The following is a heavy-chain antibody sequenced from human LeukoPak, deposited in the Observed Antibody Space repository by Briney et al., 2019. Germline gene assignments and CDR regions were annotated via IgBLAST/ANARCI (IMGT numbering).Heavy chain of an antibody. CDR3: AKSLLLWFGGFDI. CDR2: IRYDGSNK. J-gene: IGHJ3*02. V-gene: IGHV3-30*02. D-gene: IGHD3-10*01. CDR1: GLTFSSYG. Sequence: GGSLRLSCAASGLTFSSYGMHWVRQAPGKGLEWVAFIRYDGSNKYYADSVKGRFTVSRDNSKNTLYLQMNSLRAEDTAVYYCAKSLLLWFGGFDIWGQGTMVTVSS.